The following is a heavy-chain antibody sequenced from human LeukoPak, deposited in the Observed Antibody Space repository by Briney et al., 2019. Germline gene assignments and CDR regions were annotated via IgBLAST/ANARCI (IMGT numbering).Heavy chain of an antibody. J-gene: IGHJ4*02. Sequence: ASVKVSCKASGYTFTRYGISWVRQAPGQRLEWMGWISAYNGNTNYAQKLQGRVTMTTDTSTSTAYMELRSLRSDDTAVYCCARDSGDIAVAGHFDYWGQGTLVTVSS. CDR1: GYTFTRYG. CDR3: ARDSGDIAVAGHFDY. D-gene: IGHD6-19*01. CDR2: ISAYNGNT. V-gene: IGHV1-18*01.